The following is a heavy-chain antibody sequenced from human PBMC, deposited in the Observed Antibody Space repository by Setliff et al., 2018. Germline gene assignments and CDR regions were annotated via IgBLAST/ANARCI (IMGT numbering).Heavy chain of an antibody. CDR3: ARTCSGSGCYAGLES. V-gene: IGHV3-33*08. J-gene: IGHJ4*02. CDR2: IWDDGGNK. CDR1: GFTFSTYS. Sequence: GGSLRLSCAASGFTFSTYSRHWVRQAPGKGLEWVAVIWDDGGNKYHADSVKGRFTISRDNAKNTLYLQMNSMRPEDTAVYYCARTCSGSGCYAGLESWGQGTPVTVSS. D-gene: IGHD2-15*01.